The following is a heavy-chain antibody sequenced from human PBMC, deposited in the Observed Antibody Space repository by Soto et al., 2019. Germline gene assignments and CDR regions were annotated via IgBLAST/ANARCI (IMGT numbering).Heavy chain of an antibody. V-gene: IGHV4-31*03. Sequence: QVQLQESGPGLVKPSQTLSLTCTVSGASISSGGYYWSWIRQHPGKGLERIGYIYYSGSTIYNPTLTSRVTISLDRSKNQFSLKLSSVTAADTAVYYCASNRETDNWFDPWGQGTLVTVSS. CDR2: IYYSGST. CDR3: ASNRETDNWFDP. J-gene: IGHJ5*02. CDR1: GASISSGGYY. D-gene: IGHD2-21*02.